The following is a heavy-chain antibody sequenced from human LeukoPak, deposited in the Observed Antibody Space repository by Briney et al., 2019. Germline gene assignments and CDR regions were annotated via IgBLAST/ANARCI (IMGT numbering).Heavy chain of an antibody. Sequence: GGSLRLSCAASGFTVITNYISWVRQAPGKGLEWVSVIYSGGSTYYADSVKGRFTISRHNSKNTLYLQMNSLRPEDTAVYYEARGGGYYYGSGSSGHYDAFDIWGQGTMVTVSS. CDR3: ARGGGYYYGSGSSGHYDAFDI. CDR1: GFTVITNY. V-gene: IGHV3-53*04. CDR2: IYSGGST. J-gene: IGHJ3*02. D-gene: IGHD3-10*01.